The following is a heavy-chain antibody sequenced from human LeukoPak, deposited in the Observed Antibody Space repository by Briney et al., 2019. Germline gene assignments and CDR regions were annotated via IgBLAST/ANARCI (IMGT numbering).Heavy chain of an antibody. V-gene: IGHV4-34*01. Sequence: SETLSLTCAVYGGSFSGYYWSWIRQPPGKGLEWIGEINHSGSTNYNPSLKSRVTISVDTSKNQFSLRLSSVTAADTAVYYCARREDYYGSGSYYTLFDYWGQGTLVTVSS. CDR2: INHSGST. J-gene: IGHJ4*02. CDR3: ARREDYYGSGSYYTLFDY. CDR1: GGSFSGYY. D-gene: IGHD3-10*01.